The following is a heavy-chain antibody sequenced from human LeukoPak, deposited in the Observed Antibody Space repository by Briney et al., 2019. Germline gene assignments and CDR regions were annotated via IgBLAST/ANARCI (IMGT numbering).Heavy chain of an antibody. V-gene: IGHV3-53*04. CDR2: IYSGGST. D-gene: IGHD5-18*01. J-gene: IGHJ4*02. CDR1: GFTVSSNY. Sequence: PGGSLRLSCAASGFTVSSNYMNWVRQAPGKGLEWVSVIYSGGSTYYADSVKGRFTISRHNSKNTLSLQMNSLRAEDTAVYYCARVVDSAMVTPFDYWGQGTLVAVSS. CDR3: ARVVDSAMVTPFDY.